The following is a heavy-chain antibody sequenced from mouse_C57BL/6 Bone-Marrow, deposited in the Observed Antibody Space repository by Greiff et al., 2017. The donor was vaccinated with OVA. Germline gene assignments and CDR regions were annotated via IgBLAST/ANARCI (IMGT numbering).Heavy chain of an antibody. CDR3: TLYAWFAY. CDR1: GFTFSNYW. CDR2: IRLKSDNYAT. J-gene: IGHJ3*01. D-gene: IGHD2-12*01. Sequence: EVKVEESGGGLVQPGGSMKLSCVASGFTFSNYWMNWVRQSPEKGLEWVAQIRLKSDNYATHYAESVKGRFTISRDDSKSSVYLQMHNLRAEDTGIYYCTLYAWFAYWGQGTLVTVSA. V-gene: IGHV6-3*01.